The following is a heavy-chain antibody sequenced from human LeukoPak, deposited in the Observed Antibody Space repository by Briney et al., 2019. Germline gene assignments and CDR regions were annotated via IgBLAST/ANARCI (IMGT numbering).Heavy chain of an antibody. V-gene: IGHV3-23*01. CDR2: ISGGGHST. D-gene: IGHD1-14*01. CDR3: AKGLEPGAFDI. J-gene: IGHJ3*02. Sequence: GGSLRLSCAASGFTFTSYAMNWVRQAPGKGLEWVSAISGGGHSTYYADSVKGRFTISRDNPKNTLYLQMNSLRAEDTAVYFCAKGLEPGAFDIWGQGTRVTVSS. CDR1: GFTFTSYA.